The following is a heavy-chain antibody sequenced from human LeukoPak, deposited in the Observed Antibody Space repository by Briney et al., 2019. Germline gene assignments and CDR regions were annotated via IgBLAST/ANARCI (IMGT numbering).Heavy chain of an antibody. CDR3: ATHSSGWYGAFGL. CDR2: IYYSGST. V-gene: IGHV4-39*01. Sequence: PSDTLSLICTVSVGFISSCSYFWGWIRQPPRKGLEWIGSIYYSGSTYYHPSLTLRVPISVDKSNNQFSLKLRSVTAPDTAVFYLATHSSGWYGAFGLWGQGTLVTVSS. CDR1: VGFISSCSYF. J-gene: IGHJ4*02. D-gene: IGHD6-19*01.